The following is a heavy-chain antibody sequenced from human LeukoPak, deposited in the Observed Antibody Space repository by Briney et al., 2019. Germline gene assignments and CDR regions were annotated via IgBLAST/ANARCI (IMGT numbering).Heavy chain of an antibody. D-gene: IGHD3-10*01. Sequence: ASVKVSCKASGGTFSSYAISWVRQAPGQGLEWMGGIIPIFGTANYAQKFQGRVTITTDESTSTAYMELSSLRSEDTAVYYCARDLQFGELQNWFDPWGQGTLVTVSS. V-gene: IGHV1-69*05. CDR1: GGTFSSYA. J-gene: IGHJ5*02. CDR2: IIPIFGTA. CDR3: ARDLQFGELQNWFDP.